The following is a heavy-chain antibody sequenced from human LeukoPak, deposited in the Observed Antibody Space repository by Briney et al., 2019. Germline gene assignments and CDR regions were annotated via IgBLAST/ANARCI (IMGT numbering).Heavy chain of an antibody. J-gene: IGHJ5*02. V-gene: IGHV4-30-4*08. CDR3: ARENDYVDYGHWFDP. CDR1: GGSFSGYY. D-gene: IGHD4-17*01. Sequence: SETLSLTCAVYGGSFSGYYWSWIRQPPGKGLEWIGYIYYSGSTYYNPSLKSRVTISVDTSKNQFSLKLSSVTAADTAVYYCARENDYVDYGHWFDPWGQGTLVTVSS. CDR2: IYYSGST.